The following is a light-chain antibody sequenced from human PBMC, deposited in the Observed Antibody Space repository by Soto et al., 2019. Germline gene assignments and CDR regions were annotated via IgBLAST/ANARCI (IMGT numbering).Light chain of an antibody. CDR3: QQYGSSGT. V-gene: IGKV3-20*01. J-gene: IGKJ1*01. CDR1: QSVSNNY. Sequence: IVFTQSPVTLSLSPGERATLSCRASQSVSNNYLAWYQQKPGQAPRLLIYGASNRATGIPDRFSGSGSGTDSTLTISRLEPEDFAVYYCQQYGSSGTFGQGTKVDIK. CDR2: GAS.